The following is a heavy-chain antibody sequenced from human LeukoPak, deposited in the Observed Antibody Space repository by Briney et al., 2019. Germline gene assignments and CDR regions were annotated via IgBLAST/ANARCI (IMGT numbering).Heavy chain of an antibody. V-gene: IGHV1-69*13. CDR1: VGTFSSYA. CDR2: IIPIFGTA. J-gene: IGHJ4*02. D-gene: IGHD5-24*01. CDR3: ARDPARRWLQLGE. Sequence: SVKVSCKPSVGTFSSYAISWVRQAAGQGLEWMGGIIPIFGTANYAQKFQGRVTITAEEPTSTAYMELSRLRSEDTAVYCCARDPARRWLQLGEWGEGALVTVSS.